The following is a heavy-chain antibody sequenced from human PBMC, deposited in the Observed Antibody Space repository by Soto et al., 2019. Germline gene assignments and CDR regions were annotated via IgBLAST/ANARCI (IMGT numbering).Heavy chain of an antibody. CDR1: GYTFTSYA. Sequence: ASVKVSCKASGYTFTSYAMHWVRQAPGQRLEWMGWINAGNGNTKYSQKFQGRVTITRDTSASTAYMELSSLRSEDTAVHYCARGAVAGTFDYWGQGTLVTVSS. J-gene: IGHJ4*02. CDR3: ARGAVAGTFDY. V-gene: IGHV1-3*01. CDR2: INAGNGNT. D-gene: IGHD6-19*01.